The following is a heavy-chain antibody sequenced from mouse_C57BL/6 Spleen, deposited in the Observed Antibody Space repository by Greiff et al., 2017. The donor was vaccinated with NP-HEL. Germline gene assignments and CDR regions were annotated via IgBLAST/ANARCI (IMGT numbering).Heavy chain of an antibody. D-gene: IGHD4-1*01. Sequence: QVQLQQPGAELVKPGASVKMSCKASGYTFTSYWITWVKQRPGQGLEWIGDIYPGSGSTNYNEKFKSKATLTVDTSSSTAYMQLSSLTSEDSAVYYGARGGDGTGGPAWFAYWGQGTLVTVSA. V-gene: IGHV1-55*01. CDR3: ARGGDGTGGPAWFAY. CDR2: IYPGSGST. J-gene: IGHJ3*01. CDR1: GYTFTSYW.